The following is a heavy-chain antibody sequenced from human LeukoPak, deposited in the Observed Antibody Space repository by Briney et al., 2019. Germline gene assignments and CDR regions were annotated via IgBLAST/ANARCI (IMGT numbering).Heavy chain of an antibody. Sequence: ASVKVSCKASGYTFTSYGISWVRQAPGQGLEWMGWISAYNGNTNYAQKLQGRVTMTTDTSTSIAYMELRSLRSDDTAVYYCASNTAAGSYYYYYYMDVWGKGTTVTVSS. J-gene: IGHJ6*03. V-gene: IGHV1-18*01. CDR1: GYTFTSYG. CDR2: ISAYNGNT. D-gene: IGHD6-13*01. CDR3: ASNTAAGSYYYYYYMDV.